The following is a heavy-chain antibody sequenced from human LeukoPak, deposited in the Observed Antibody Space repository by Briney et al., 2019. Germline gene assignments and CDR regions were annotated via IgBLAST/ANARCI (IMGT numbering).Heavy chain of an antibody. D-gene: IGHD1-26*01. CDR1: GGSISSYH. CDR3: ARENSGSYREFDY. J-gene: IGHJ4*02. Sequence: SETLSLTCTVSGGSISSYHWSWIRQPAGKGLEWIGRIYTSGSTNYNASLKSRVSMSVDTSKNQFSLKLSSVTAADTAVFYCARENSGSYREFDYWGQGTLVTVSS. CDR2: IYTSGST. V-gene: IGHV4-4*07.